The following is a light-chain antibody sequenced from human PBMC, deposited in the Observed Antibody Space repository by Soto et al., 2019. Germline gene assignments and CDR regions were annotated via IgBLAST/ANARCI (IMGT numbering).Light chain of an antibody. CDR2: AAS. CDR1: QGIGVY. CDR3: QKYNSAPLT. V-gene: IGKV1-27*01. J-gene: IGKJ4*01. Sequence: DMQMTQSPSSLSASLGDRVTITRRASQGIGVYLAWFQQKPGNVPKLLIYAASTLQSGVPSRFSGSGSGTDFTLTISSLQPEDVATYYCQKYNSAPLTFGGGTKVEIK.